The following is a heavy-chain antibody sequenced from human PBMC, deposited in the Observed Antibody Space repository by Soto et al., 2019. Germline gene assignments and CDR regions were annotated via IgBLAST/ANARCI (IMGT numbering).Heavy chain of an antibody. CDR2: ISSSSSTI. Sequence: EVQLVESGGGLVQPGGSLRLSCAASGFTFSSYSMNWVRQAPGKGLEWVSYISSSSSTIYYADSVKGRFTISRDNAKNSLYLQMNSLRAEDTAVYYCARDGDYVWEWTALEGWFDPWGQGTLVTVSS. V-gene: IGHV3-48*01. CDR1: GFTFSSYS. D-gene: IGHD3-16*01. J-gene: IGHJ5*02. CDR3: ARDGDYVWEWTALEGWFDP.